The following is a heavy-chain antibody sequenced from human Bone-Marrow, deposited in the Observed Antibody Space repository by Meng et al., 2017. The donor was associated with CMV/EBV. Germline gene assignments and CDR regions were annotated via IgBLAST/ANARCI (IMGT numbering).Heavy chain of an antibody. CDR1: GFTFSNAW. Sequence: GESLKISCAASGFTFSNAWMSWVRQAPGKGLEWVGRIKSKTDGGTTDYAAPVKGRFTISRDDSKNTLYLQMNSLKTEDTAVYYCTTDRVVGAHYYYYYGMDVWGQGHTVTVSS. J-gene: IGHJ6*02. CDR2: IKSKTDGGTT. V-gene: IGHV3-15*01. D-gene: IGHD1-26*01. CDR3: TTDRVVGAHYYYYYGMDV.